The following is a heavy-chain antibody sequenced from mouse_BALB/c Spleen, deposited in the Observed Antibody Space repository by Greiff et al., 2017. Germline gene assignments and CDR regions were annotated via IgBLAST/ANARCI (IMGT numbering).Heavy chain of an antibody. Sequence: QVQLQQPGAELVRPGASVKLSCKASGYTFTSYWINWVKQRPGQGLAWIGNIYPSDSYTTYNQKFKDKATLTVDKSSSTAYMQLSSPTSEDSAVYYCTRSQFITTAQGFAYWGQGTLVTVSA. V-gene: IGHV1-69*02. CDR3: TRSQFITTAQGFAY. CDR1: GYTFTSYW. D-gene: IGHD1-2*01. CDR2: IYPSDSYT. J-gene: IGHJ3*01.